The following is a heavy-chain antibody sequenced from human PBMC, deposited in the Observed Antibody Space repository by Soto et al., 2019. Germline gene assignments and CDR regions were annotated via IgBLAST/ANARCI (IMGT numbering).Heavy chain of an antibody. CDR2: IDPSDSYT. V-gene: IGHV5-10-1*01. CDR1: GYSFTSYW. CDR3: ARRPETYGSGSYYRMDV. J-gene: IGHJ6*02. D-gene: IGHD3-10*01. Sequence: RESLKISCKGSGYSFTSYWISWVRQMPGKGLEWMGRIDPSDSYTNYSPSFQGHVTISADKSISTAYLQWSSLKASDTAMYYCARRPETYGSGSYYRMDVWGQGTMVTVSS.